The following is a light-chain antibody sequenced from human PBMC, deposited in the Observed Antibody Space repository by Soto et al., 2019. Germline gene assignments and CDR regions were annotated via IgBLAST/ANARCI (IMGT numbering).Light chain of an antibody. CDR3: QQYGSSPPIT. V-gene: IGKV3-20*01. Sequence: EIVFTQSPGTLSLSKGERATLSCRASQSVSNNYLAWYQQKPGQAPRLLIYGASSRATGIPDRFSGSGSGTDFTLTISRLEPEDFAVYYCQQYGSSPPITFGQGTRLEIK. CDR1: QSVSNNY. J-gene: IGKJ5*01. CDR2: GAS.